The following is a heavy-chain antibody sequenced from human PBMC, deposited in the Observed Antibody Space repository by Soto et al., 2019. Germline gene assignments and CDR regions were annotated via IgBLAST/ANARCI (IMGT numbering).Heavy chain of an antibody. D-gene: IGHD5-12*01. CDR3: AREEPHYGGSGYVSQKETYFDY. Sequence: GGSLRLSCAASGFTVSSNYMSWVRQAPGKGLEWVSVIYSGGSTYYADSVKGRFTISRDNSKNTLYLQMNSLRAEDTAVYYCAREEPHYGGSGYVSQKETYFDYWGQGTLVTVSS. V-gene: IGHV3-66*01. CDR1: GFTVSSNY. CDR2: IYSGGST. J-gene: IGHJ4*02.